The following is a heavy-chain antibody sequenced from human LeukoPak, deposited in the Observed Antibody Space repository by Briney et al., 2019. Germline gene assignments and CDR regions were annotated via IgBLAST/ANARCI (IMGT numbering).Heavy chain of an antibody. J-gene: IGHJ3*02. D-gene: IGHD3-10*01. V-gene: IGHV3-30*03. CDR1: VFTFSSYG. CDR3: AREHYYGDAFDI. CDR2: ISYDGSNK. Sequence: GGSLRLSCAASVFTFSSYGMHGVRQAPGRGLEWVAVISYDGSNKYYTDSVKGRFTISRDNSKNTLYLQMNSLRAEDTAVYYCAREHYYGDAFDIWGQGTMVTVSS.